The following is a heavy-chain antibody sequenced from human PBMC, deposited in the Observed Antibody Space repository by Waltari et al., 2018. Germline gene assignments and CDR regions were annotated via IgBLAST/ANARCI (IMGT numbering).Heavy chain of an antibody. CDR1: GGSFSGYY. D-gene: IGHD1-1*01. CDR3: ARERQLELGRTGVFDP. V-gene: IGHV4-34*01. Sequence: QVRLDQWGAGLLKPSETLSLTCAVYGGSFSGYYWSWIRRSPEKGLEWIGEITHTGKTNYNPSLRGRITMSVDTSKNQFSLKMTSVTAADTAVYYWARERQLELGRTGVFDPWSRGTPVTVSS. J-gene: IGHJ5*02. CDR2: ITHTGKT.